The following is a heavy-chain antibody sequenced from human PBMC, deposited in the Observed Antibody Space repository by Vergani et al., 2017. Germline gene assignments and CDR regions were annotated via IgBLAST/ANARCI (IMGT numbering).Heavy chain of an antibody. V-gene: IGHV1-18*01. CDR1: GYTFTSYG. Sequence: QVQLVQSGAEVKKPGASVTVSCKASGYTFTSYGISWVRPAPGQGLEWMGWVSAYNGNTNYPQKLQGGVTMTTDTSTSTAYMELGSLRSEETAVYYGATSGYSYGYYYYYMDVWGKGTTVTVSS. CDR2: VSAYNGNT. D-gene: IGHD5-18*01. J-gene: IGHJ6*03. CDR3: ATSGYSYGYYYYYMDV.